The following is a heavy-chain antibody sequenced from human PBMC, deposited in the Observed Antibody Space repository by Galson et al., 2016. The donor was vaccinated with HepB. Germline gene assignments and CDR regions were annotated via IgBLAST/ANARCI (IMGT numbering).Heavy chain of an antibody. CDR3: ARAVDSPLEVHFDY. Sequence: LEWVSYISGSSGYRNYADTVKGRFTISRDNAKNSLYLQLNSLRAEDTAVYYCARAVDSPLEVHFDYWGQGTLVTVSS. V-gene: IGHV3-11*06. CDR2: ISGSSGYR. J-gene: IGHJ4*02. D-gene: IGHD5-18*01.